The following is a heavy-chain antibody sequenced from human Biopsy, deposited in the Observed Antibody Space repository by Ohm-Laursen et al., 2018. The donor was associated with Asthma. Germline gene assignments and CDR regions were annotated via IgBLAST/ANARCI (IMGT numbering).Heavy chain of an antibody. CDR1: RFTYE. D-gene: IGHD6-19*01. Sequence: RSLRLSCAASRFTYEMHWVRQAPGTGLEWVAFISYDGSSIYYADSVKGRFTISRDNSKNTLSLQMNSLTAEDTAVYYCAREGVAGTHIEDWGQGTLVTVSS. J-gene: IGHJ4*02. CDR3: AREGVAGTHIED. V-gene: IGHV3-30-3*01. CDR2: ISYDGSSI.